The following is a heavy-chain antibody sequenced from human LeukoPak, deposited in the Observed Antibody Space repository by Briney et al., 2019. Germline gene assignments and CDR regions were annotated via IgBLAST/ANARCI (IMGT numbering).Heavy chain of an antibody. Sequence: ASVKVSCKASGYTFTGYYMHWVRQAPGQGLEWMGWINPNSGGTNYAQKFQGRVTMTRDTSISTAYMELSRLRSDGTAVYYCARGVQFGESTNWFDPWGQGTLVTVSS. D-gene: IGHD3-10*01. CDR3: ARGVQFGESTNWFDP. V-gene: IGHV1-2*02. CDR1: GYTFTGYY. J-gene: IGHJ5*02. CDR2: INPNSGGT.